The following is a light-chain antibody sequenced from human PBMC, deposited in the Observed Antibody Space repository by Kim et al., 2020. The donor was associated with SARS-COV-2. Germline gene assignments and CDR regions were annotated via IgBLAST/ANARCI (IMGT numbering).Light chain of an antibody. Sequence: SYELTQPPSVSVVPGQTATITCGGNNIGSKSVHWYQQKPGQAHILVIYYGSDRPSGIPERFSGSNSGNTATLTITSVEAGDEADYYCQVWDSSSDHPWVFGGGTQLTVL. V-gene: IGLV3-21*04. CDR1: NIGSKS. CDR2: YGS. CDR3: QVWDSSSDHPWV. J-gene: IGLJ3*02.